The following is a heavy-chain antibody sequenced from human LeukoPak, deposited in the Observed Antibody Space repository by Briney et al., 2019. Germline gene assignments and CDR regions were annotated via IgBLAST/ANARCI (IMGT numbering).Heavy chain of an antibody. V-gene: IGHV4-59*01. Sequence: SETLSLTCTVSGGSITNYYWSWIRQPPGKGLEWIGFIYYSGRTNYNPSFRSQVTISVDTSKNQFSLKMRYVTAADTAVYYCARDGSGSSNYDYNGMDVWGQGTTVTVSS. CDR3: ARDGSGSSNYDYNGMDV. CDR1: GGSITNYY. CDR2: IYYSGRT. D-gene: IGHD3-10*01. J-gene: IGHJ6*02.